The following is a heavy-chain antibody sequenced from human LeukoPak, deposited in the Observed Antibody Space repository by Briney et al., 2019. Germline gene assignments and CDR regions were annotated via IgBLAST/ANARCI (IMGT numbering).Heavy chain of an antibody. V-gene: IGHV4-38-2*02. CDR1: GYSISSGYY. J-gene: IGHJ4*02. Sequence: SETLSLTCTVSGYSISSGYYWGWIRQPPGKGLEWIGSIYHSGSTYYNPSLKSRVTISVDTSKNQFSLKLSSVTAADTAVYYCARDRYSGSYYFDYRGQGTLVTVSS. D-gene: IGHD1-26*01. CDR3: ARDRYSGSYYFDY. CDR2: IYHSGST.